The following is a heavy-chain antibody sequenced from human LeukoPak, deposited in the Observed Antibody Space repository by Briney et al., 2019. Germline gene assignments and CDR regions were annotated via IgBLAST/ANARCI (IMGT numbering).Heavy chain of an antibody. CDR3: ARGPIVGITETKGYFDH. J-gene: IGHJ4*02. Sequence: PGGSLRLSCAASGFTLSSYDMHWVRQATGRGLEWVSSIGTAAGTYYPGSVKGRFTISRENAKNSLYLQMNSLRAGDTAVYYCARGPIVGITETKGYFDHWGQGILVTVSS. V-gene: IGHV3-13*01. D-gene: IGHD1-7*01. CDR2: IGTAAGT. CDR1: GFTLSSYD.